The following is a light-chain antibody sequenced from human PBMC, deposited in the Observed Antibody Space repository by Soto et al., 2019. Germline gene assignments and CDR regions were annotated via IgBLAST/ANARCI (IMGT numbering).Light chain of an antibody. CDR3: SSYTTSSTVV. J-gene: IGLJ1*01. CDR2: EVT. Sequence: QSVLTQPASVFGSPGQSITISCTGTSSDVGGYNFVSWYQQLPGKAPKLMIYEVTSRASGVSNRFSGSKSGNTASLTISGLQPEDEAEYYCSSYTTSSTVVFGNGTKVTVL. CDR1: SSDVGGYNF. V-gene: IGLV2-14*03.